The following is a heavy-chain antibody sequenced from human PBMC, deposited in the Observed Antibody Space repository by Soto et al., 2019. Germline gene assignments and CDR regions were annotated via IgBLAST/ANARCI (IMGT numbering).Heavy chain of an antibody. D-gene: IGHD6-19*01. Sequence: GGSLRLSCAASGFTFSSYSMHWVRQAPGKGLEWVSYISPSSSSIYYADSVKGRFTISRDNAKNSLYLQMNSLRAEDTAVYYCASSGGAVASSYYYYGMDVWGQGTTVTVSS. CDR3: ASSGGAVASSYYYYGMDV. V-gene: IGHV3-21*05. CDR2: ISPSSSSI. CDR1: GFTFSSYS. J-gene: IGHJ6*02.